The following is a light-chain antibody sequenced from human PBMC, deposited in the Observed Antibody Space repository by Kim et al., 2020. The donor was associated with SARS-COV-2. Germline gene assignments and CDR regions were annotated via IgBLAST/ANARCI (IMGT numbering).Light chain of an antibody. Sequence: PGETAPLPCRASQSVNNNYLAWYQQKPGQAPRLLIYGASSRATGIPDRFSGSGSGTDFTLTISRLEPEDFAVYYCQQYGSSPPITFGQGTRLEIK. J-gene: IGKJ5*01. CDR3: QQYGSSPPIT. CDR1: QSVNNNY. CDR2: GAS. V-gene: IGKV3-20*01.